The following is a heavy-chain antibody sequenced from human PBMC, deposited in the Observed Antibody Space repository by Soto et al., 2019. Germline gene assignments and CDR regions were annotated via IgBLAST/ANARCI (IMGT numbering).Heavy chain of an antibody. V-gene: IGHV2-5*02. J-gene: IGHJ5*02. Sequence: KESGPTLVKPTQTLTLTCTFSGFSLSTSGVGVGWIRQPPGKALEWLALIYWDDDKRYSPSLKSRLTITKDTSKNQVVLTMTNMDPVDTATYYCAHRAEYYGSGSYYSWFDPWGQGTLVTVSS. CDR1: GFSLSTSGVG. CDR2: IYWDDDK. D-gene: IGHD3-10*01. CDR3: AHRAEYYGSGSYYSWFDP.